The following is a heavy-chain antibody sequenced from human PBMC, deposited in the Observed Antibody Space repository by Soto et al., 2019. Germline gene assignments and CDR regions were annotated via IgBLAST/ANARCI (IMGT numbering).Heavy chain of an antibody. V-gene: IGHV3-23*01. CDR3: AKDRKDHKEFDY. CDR2: ISGSGGST. CDR1: GFTVSSYA. J-gene: IGHJ4*02. Sequence: PGGSLRLSCAASGFTVSSYAMSWVRQAPGKGLEWVSAISGSGGSTYYADSVKGRFTISRDNSKNTLYLQMNSLRAEDTAVYYCAKDRKDHKEFDYWGQGTLVTVSS.